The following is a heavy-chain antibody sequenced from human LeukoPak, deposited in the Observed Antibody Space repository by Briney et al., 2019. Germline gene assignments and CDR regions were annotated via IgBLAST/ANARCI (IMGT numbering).Heavy chain of an antibody. V-gene: IGHV1-18*01. CDR3: ARCSSTSCYKGPHFDY. D-gene: IGHD2-2*02. J-gene: IGHJ4*02. CDR1: GYTFTSYG. CDR2: ISAYNGNT. Sequence: ASVKVSCKASGYTFTSYGISWVRQAPGQGLEWMGWISAYNGNTNYAQKLQGRVTMTTDTSTSTAYMELRSLRFEDTAVYYCARCSSTSCYKGPHFDYWGQGTLVTVSS.